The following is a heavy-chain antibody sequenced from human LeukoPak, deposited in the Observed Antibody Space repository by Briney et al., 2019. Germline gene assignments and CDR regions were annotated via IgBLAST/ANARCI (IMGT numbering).Heavy chain of an antibody. CDR3: AKGDRQLPYSPADS. CDR1: GFTFSSYG. J-gene: IGHJ5*01. CDR2: ISYDGSNK. V-gene: IGHV3-30*18. D-gene: IGHD2-15*01. Sequence: GRSLRLSCAASGFTFSSYGMPWVRQAPGKGLEWVAVISYDGSNKYYADSVKGRFTISRDNSKNTLYLQMNSLRAEDTAVYYCAKGDRQLPYSPADSWGQGTLVTVSS.